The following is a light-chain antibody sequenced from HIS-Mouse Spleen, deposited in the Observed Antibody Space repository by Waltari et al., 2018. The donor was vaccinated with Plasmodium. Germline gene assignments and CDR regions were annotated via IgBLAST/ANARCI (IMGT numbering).Light chain of an antibody. Sequence: SYELTQPPSVSVSPGQTASITCSGDKLGDKYACWYQPKPGQSPVLVIYQDTKRPSGMRGRFAGYNAGNTATRTSRGTPAIEEADYYCQAGDSSTVVFGGGTKLTVL. CDR2: QDT. CDR3: QAGDSSTVV. V-gene: IGLV3-1*01. CDR1: KLGDKY. J-gene: IGLJ2*01.